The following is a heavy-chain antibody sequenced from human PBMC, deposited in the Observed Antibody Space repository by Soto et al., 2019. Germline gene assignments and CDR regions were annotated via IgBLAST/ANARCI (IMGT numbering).Heavy chain of an antibody. J-gene: IGHJ4*02. CDR2: ISAYNGNT. CDR1: GYTFTSYG. V-gene: IGHV1-18*01. D-gene: IGHD3-3*01. Sequence: ASVKVSCKASGYTFTSYGISWVRQAPGQGLEWMGWISAYNGNTNYAQKLQGRVTMTTDTSTSTAYMELRSLRSDDTAVYYCARVRLSPYYDFWSGYLDFDYWGQGTLVTVSS. CDR3: ARVRLSPYYDFWSGYLDFDY.